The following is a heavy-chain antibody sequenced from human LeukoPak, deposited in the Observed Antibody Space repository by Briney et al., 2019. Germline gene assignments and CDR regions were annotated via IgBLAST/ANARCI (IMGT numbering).Heavy chain of an antibody. V-gene: IGHV3-21*01. J-gene: IGHJ4*02. Sequence: GGSLRLSCAASGFTFSSYSMNWVRQAPGKGLEWVSSISSSSSYIYYADSVKGRFTTSRDNAKNSLYLQMNSLRAEDTAVYYCARVWDYGDYAFDYWGQGTLVTVSS. CDR1: GFTFSSYS. CDR2: ISSSSSYI. D-gene: IGHD4-17*01. CDR3: ARVWDYGDYAFDY.